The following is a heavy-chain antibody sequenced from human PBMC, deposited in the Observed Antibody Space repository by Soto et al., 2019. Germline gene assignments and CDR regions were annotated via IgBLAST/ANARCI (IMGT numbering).Heavy chain of an antibody. J-gene: IGHJ4*02. CDR1: GFTFSTYA. V-gene: IGHV3-23*01. D-gene: IGHD3-10*01. CDR3: AKELLRLGESLERYFDY. Sequence: GSLRLSCAASGFTFSTYAMSWVRQAPGQGLEWVSAISGSGTSRYYADSAKGRFSISRDNSKNTLFLQLNSLRAEDTAVYYCAKELLRLGESLERYFDYWGQGTPVTVSS. CDR2: ISGSGTSR.